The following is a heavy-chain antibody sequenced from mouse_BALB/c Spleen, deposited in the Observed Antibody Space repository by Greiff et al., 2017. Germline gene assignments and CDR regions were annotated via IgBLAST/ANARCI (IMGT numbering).Heavy chain of an antibody. CDR3: ARLAYDYDFYAMDY. V-gene: IGHV1-80*01. D-gene: IGHD2-4*01. CDR2: IYPGDGDT. Sequence: VQLQQSGAELVRPGSSVKISCKASGYAFSSYWMNWVKQRPGQGLEWIGQIYPGDGDTNYNGKFKGKATLTADKSSSTAYMQLSSLTSEDSAVYFCARLAYDYDFYAMDYWGQGTSVTVSS. CDR1: GYAFSSYW. J-gene: IGHJ4*01.